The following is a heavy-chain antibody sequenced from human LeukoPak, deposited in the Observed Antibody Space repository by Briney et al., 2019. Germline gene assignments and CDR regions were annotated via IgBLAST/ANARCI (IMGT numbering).Heavy chain of an antibody. CDR3: ARRSIGYGSYYYYYYMDV. J-gene: IGHJ6*03. V-gene: IGHV1-46*01. CDR2: INPSGGST. Sequence: ASVKVSCKASGYTFTSYAMNWVRQAPGQGLEWMGIINPSGGSTSYAQKFQGRVTMTRDTSTSTVYMELSSLRSEDTAVYYCARRSIGYGSYYYYYYMDVWGKGTTVTISS. CDR1: GYTFTSYA. D-gene: IGHD3-10*01.